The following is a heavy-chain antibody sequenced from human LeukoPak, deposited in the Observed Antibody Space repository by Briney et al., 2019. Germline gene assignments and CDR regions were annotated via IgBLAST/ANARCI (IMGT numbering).Heavy chain of an antibody. CDR2: IYYSGST. J-gene: IGHJ4*02. CDR1: GGSISSYY. V-gene: IGHV4-59*08. Sequence: SSETLSLTCTVSGGSISSYYWSWIRQPPGKGLEWIGYIYYSGSTNYNPSLKSRVTISVDTSKNQSSLKLSSVTAADTAVYYCARHWSYYGFDYWGQGTLVTVSS. CDR3: ARHWSYYGFDY. D-gene: IGHD1-26*01.